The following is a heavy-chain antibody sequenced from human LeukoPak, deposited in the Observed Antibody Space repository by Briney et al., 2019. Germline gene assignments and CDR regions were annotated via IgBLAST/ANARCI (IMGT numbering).Heavy chain of an antibody. Sequence: ASVKVSCKASGYTFTGYYMHWVRQATGQGLEWMGWINRNSGGTNYAQKFQGRVTMTRDTSISTAYMELSRLRSDDTAVYYCARVARFLAGTIGMYYFDYWGQGTLVTVSS. V-gene: IGHV1-2*02. CDR3: ARVARFLAGTIGMYYFDY. D-gene: IGHD6-19*01. CDR1: GYTFTGYY. CDR2: INRNSGGT. J-gene: IGHJ4*02.